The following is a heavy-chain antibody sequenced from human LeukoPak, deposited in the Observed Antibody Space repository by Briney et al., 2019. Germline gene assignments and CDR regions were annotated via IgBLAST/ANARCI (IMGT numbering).Heavy chain of an antibody. CDR2: IYYSGST. CDR3: AGSKGANNYYYYGMDV. D-gene: IGHD4/OR15-4a*01. V-gene: IGHV4-59*08. Sequence: SETLSLTCTVSGGSISSYYWSWIRQPPGKGLEWIGYIYYSGSTNYNPSLKSRVTISVDTSKNQFSLKLSSVTAADTAVYYCAGSKGANNYYYYGMDVWGQGTTVTVSS. J-gene: IGHJ6*02. CDR1: GGSISSYY.